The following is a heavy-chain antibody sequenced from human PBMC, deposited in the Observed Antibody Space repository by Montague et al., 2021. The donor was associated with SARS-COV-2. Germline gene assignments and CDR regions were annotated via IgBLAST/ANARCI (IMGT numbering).Heavy chain of an antibody. Sequence: PALVKPTPTLTLTCTFSGFSLSTSGMCVSWIRQPPGKALEWLALIDWXDDKYYSTSLKTRLTISKYTSKNQVVLTMTNMDPVDTATYYCARIFDSSWPTFDYWGQGTLVTVSS. J-gene: IGHJ4*02. CDR2: IDWXDDK. V-gene: IGHV2-70*01. D-gene: IGHD6-13*01. CDR3: ARIFDSSWPTFDY. CDR1: GFSLSTSGMC.